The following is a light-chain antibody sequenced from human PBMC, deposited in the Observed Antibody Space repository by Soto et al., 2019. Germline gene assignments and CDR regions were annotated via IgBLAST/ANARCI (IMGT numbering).Light chain of an antibody. CDR2: AAS. Sequence: IQMTQSPSSLYASVGDRVTITCRASQSISSYLNWYQQKPGKAPKLLIYAASSLQSGVPSRFSGRRSGTDFTLTISSLQPEDFATCYRLQCYSTAITFGGGTKVEIK. CDR3: LQCYSTAIT. V-gene: IGKV1-39*01. J-gene: IGKJ4*01. CDR1: QSISSY.